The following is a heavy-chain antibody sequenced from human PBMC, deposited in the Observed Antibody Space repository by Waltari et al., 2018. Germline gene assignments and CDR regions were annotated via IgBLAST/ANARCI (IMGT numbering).Heavy chain of an antibody. CDR2: INHSGST. D-gene: IGHD3-3*01. J-gene: IGHJ4*02. V-gene: IGHV4-34*01. CDR3: ARGRGYYSIDY. Sequence: QVQLQQWGAGLLKPSETLSLTCAVYGGSFSGYYWSWIRQPPGKGLEWIGEINHSGSTNYNPSLKSRVTISVDTSKNQFSLKLSSVTAADTAVYYCARGRGYYSIDYWGQGTLVTVSS. CDR1: GGSFSGYY.